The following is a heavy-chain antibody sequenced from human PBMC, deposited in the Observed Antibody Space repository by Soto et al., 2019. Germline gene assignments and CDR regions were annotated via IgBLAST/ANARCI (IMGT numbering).Heavy chain of an antibody. CDR3: TRGVMLVSSTPLVDALCI. D-gene: IGHD3-16*01. V-gene: IGHV1-69*13. J-gene: IGHJ3*02. Sequence: SVKVSCKASDDSFNTYSINWVRQASGQGLEWVGGIIPLFGTTNYAPELQDRVTITADQSTSTVYMEMSSLRSGDTAIYYCTRGVMLVSSTPLVDALCIWGQ. CDR1: DDSFNTYS. CDR2: IIPLFGTT.